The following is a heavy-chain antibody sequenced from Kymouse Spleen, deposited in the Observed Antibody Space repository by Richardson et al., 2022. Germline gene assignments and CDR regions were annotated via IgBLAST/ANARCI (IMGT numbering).Heavy chain of an antibody. CDR2: IYYSGST. D-gene: IGHD5-18,IGHD5-18*01. J-gene: IGHJ6*02. V-gene: IGHV4-39*01. CDR1: GGSISSSSYY. CDR3: ARHDGYSYGYYYYYGMDV. Sequence: QLQLQESGPGLVKPSETLSLTCTVSGGSISSSSYYWGWIRQPPGKGLEWIGSIYYSGSTYYNPSLKSRVTISVDTSKNQFSLKLSSVTAADTAVYYCARHDGYSYGYYYYYGMDVWGQGTTVTVSS.